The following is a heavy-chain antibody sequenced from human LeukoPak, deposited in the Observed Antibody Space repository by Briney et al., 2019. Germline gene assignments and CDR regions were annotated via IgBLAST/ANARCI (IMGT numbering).Heavy chain of an antibody. CDR2: INHSGST. Sequence: PSETLSLTCAVYGGSFSGYYWSWIRQPPGKGLEWIGEINHSGSTNYNPSLKSRVTISVDTSKNQFSLKLSSVTAADTAVYYCARSTAAPRGAFDIWGQGTMVTVSS. CDR1: GGSFSGYY. J-gene: IGHJ3*02. CDR3: ARSTAAPRGAFDI. D-gene: IGHD2-2*01. V-gene: IGHV4-34*01.